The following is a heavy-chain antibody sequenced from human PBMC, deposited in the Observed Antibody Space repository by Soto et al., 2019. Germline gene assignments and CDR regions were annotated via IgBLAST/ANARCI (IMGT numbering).Heavy chain of an antibody. CDR1: GFTFGNAW. D-gene: IGHD2-15*01. CDR3: TTDSYIDMPIVRFDY. J-gene: IGHJ4*02. V-gene: IGHV3-15*07. CDR2: IKSKIDGGTT. Sequence: GGSLRLSCVASGFTFGNAWINWVRQAPGKGLEWVGRIKSKIDGGTTDFAAPVKGRFAISRDDSKNSAYMQMNSLKIEDTAVYYCTTDSYIDMPIVRFDYWGQGTLVTAPQ.